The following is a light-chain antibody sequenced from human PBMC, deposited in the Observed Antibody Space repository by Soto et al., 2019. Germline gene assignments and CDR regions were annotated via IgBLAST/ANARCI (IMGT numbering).Light chain of an antibody. CDR3: NSSTTSRSLYV. J-gene: IGLJ1*01. CDR2: DVS. Sequence: QSVLTQPASLSGSPGRSFTISFTGTSSDIGGYDYVSWYQQYPGKAPKLMIYDVSNRPSGVSDRFSGSKSANTASLTISGLQAQDEADYYCNSSTTSRSLYVFG. CDR1: SSDIGGYDY. V-gene: IGLV2-14*01.